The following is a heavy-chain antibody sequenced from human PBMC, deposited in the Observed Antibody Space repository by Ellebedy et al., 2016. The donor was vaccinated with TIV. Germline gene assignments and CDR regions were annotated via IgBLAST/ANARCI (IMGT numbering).Heavy chain of an antibody. D-gene: IGHD3-16*01. CDR1: GFTFSTYS. J-gene: IGHJ4*02. Sequence: GGSLRLSCAASGFTFSTYSVSWVRQAPGKGLEWVSYISTSGTAIYYADSVKGRFTISRDNAKNSLFLEMNSLRVEDTAVYYCVREGGFGLWGQGTLVTVSS. CDR2: ISTSGTAI. CDR3: VREGGFGL. V-gene: IGHV3-48*04.